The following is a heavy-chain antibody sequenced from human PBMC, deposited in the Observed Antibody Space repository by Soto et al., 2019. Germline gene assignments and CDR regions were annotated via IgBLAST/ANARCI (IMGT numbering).Heavy chain of an antibody. CDR2: ISGSGGST. V-gene: IGHV3-23*01. CDR1: GFTFSSYA. Sequence: EVQLLESGGGLVQPGGSLRLSCAASGFTFSSYAISWVRQAPGKGLEWVSAISGSGGSTYYADSVKGRFTISRDNSKNTLYLQMNSLRAEETAVYYCAKWTYSNYEGYLDYWGQGTLVTVSS. D-gene: IGHD4-4*01. CDR3: AKWTYSNYEGYLDY. J-gene: IGHJ4*02.